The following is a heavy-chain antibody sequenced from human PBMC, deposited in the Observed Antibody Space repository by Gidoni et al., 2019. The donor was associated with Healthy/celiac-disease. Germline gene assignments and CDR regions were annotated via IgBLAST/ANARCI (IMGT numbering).Heavy chain of an antibody. J-gene: IGHJ6*02. CDR3: ARDQGSGYYPYYYYGMDV. D-gene: IGHD3-22*01. CDR1: GGSVSSGSYY. Sequence: QVQLQESGPGLVKPSETLSLTCTVSGGSVSSGSYYWSWIRQPPGKGLEWIGYIYYSGSTNYNPSLTSRVTISVDTSKNQFSLKLSSVTAADTAVYYCARDQGSGYYPYYYYGMDVWGQGTTVTVSS. V-gene: IGHV4-61*01. CDR2: IYYSGST.